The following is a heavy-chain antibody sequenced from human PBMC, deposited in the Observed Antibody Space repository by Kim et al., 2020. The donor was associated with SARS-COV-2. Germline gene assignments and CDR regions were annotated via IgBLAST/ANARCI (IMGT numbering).Heavy chain of an antibody. J-gene: IGHJ4*02. CDR3: AKDRGRYGSGGSCYYLDC. CDR1: GFTFSSYA. Sequence: GGSLRLSCAASGFTFSSYAMSWVRQAPGKGLEWVSAISGSGATTYYAASVKDRSTISRDNSKNTLYLQTNSLRAEDTAVYYCAKDRGRYGSGGSCYYLDCWGQGARV. V-gene: IGHV3-23*01. D-gene: IGHD2-15*01. CDR2: ISGSGATT.